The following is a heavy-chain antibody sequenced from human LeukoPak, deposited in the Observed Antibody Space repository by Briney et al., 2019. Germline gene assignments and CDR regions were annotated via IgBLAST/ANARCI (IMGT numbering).Heavy chain of an antibody. CDR1: RFTSSTYA. V-gene: IGHV1-46*01. Sequence: GRSLRLSCEVSRFTSSTYAMHWVRQAPGQGLEWMGIINPSGGSTSYAQKFQGRVTMTRDTSTSTVYMELSSLGSEDTAVYYCARGEGIDYYDSSGYLFDYWGQGTLVTVSS. CDR3: ARGEGIDYYDSSGYLFDY. D-gene: IGHD3-22*01. J-gene: IGHJ4*02. CDR2: INPSGGST.